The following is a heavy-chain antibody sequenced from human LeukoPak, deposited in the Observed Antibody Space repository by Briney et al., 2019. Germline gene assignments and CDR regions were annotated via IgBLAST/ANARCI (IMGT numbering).Heavy chain of an antibody. V-gene: IGHV3-53*01. Sequence: GGSLRLSCAVSGFTVSSNYMRCVRRAPGKGLEWVSVIYSGDSTYHADSVKGRFTISRDNSKNTLYLQMNSLRAEDTAVYYCARQCSSTSCYAGFYGMDVWGQGTTVTVSS. CDR3: ARQCSSTSCYAGFYGMDV. CDR2: IYSGDST. J-gene: IGHJ6*02. CDR1: GFTVSSNY. D-gene: IGHD2-2*01.